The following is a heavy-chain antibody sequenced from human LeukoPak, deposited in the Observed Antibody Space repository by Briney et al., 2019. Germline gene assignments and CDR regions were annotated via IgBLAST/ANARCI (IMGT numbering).Heavy chain of an antibody. Sequence: PSATLSLTCTVSGASIRSYYWNWLRQPPGKGLEWIGYINYSGSTNSNHSLKSRATISMDTSKYHFSLKLSSVTAADTAVYFCARDTRSYDSSGYYFFDFWGQGTLVTVSS. D-gene: IGHD3-22*01. J-gene: IGHJ4*02. CDR1: GASIRSYY. CDR3: ARDTRSYDSSGYYFFDF. V-gene: IGHV4-59*01. CDR2: INYSGST.